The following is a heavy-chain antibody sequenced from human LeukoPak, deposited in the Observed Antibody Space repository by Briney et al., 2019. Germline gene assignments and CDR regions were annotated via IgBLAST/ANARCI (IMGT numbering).Heavy chain of an antibody. J-gene: IGHJ3*02. CDR3: VKDQNEYDFWSGYDAFDI. D-gene: IGHD3-3*01. CDR2: ISSSSSTI. V-gene: IGHV3-48*04. Sequence: PGGSLRLSCAASGFTFSSYSMNWVRQAPGKGLEWVSYISSSSSTIYYADSVKGRFTISRDNAKNSLYLQMNSLRAEDTAVYYCVKDQNEYDFWSGYDAFDIWGQGTMVTVSS. CDR1: GFTFSSYS.